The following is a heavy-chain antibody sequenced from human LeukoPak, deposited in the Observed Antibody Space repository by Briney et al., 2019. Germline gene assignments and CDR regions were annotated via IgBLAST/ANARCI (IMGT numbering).Heavy chain of an antibody. V-gene: IGHV1-2*02. J-gene: IGHJ4*02. D-gene: IGHD2-21*01. Sequence: ASVKVSCKTSGYLFTGFYIRWVRQVPGQGLEWMGWMNPNSGDTKFAARFQGRVAMTRVTSINTAYMELTGLTPADTAIYYCAKRGGALSDWGQGTPVTVTS. CDR1: GYLFTGFY. CDR2: MNPNSGDT. CDR3: AKRGGALSD.